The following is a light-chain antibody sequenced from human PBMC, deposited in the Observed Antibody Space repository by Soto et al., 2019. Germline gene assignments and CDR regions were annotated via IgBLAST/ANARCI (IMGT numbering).Light chain of an antibody. CDR3: CSYTSSSTV. V-gene: IGLV2-11*01. Sequence: QSVLTQPRSVSGSPGQSVTISCTGTNSDVGGYNYVSWYQQYPGKAPKLMISGVSERPSGVPDRFSGSKSGNTASLTISGLQAEDEADYYCCSYTSSSTVFGGGTKLTVL. CDR2: GVS. J-gene: IGLJ2*01. CDR1: NSDVGGYNY.